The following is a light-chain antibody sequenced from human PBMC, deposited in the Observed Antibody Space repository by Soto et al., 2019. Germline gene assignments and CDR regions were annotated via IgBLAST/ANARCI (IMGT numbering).Light chain of an antibody. CDR2: RVS. Sequence: DVVLTQSPLSLPVSLGQPASISCRSSQSLEDSDGNTFLTWFQQRPGQSPRRLIYRVSTRDSGVPDRFSGSGSGTTFTLKISRVEAEDVGVYYCQHYNNGPRFGQGTKVYIK. CDR3: QHYNNGPR. J-gene: IGKJ1*01. CDR1: QSLEDSDGNTF. V-gene: IGKV2-30*01.